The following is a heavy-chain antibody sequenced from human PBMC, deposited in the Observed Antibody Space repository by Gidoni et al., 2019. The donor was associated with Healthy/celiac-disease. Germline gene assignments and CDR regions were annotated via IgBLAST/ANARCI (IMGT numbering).Heavy chain of an antibody. J-gene: IGHJ6*02. V-gene: IGHV3-53*01. D-gene: IGHD2-15*01. CDR1: GFTVSSNY. CDR2: IYSGGIT. Sequence: EVQLVESGGGLIQPGGSLRLSCAASGFTVSSNYMSWVRQAPGKGLEWVSVIYSGGITYYADSVKGRFTISRDNSKNTLYLQMNSLRAEDTAVYYCARELHGGRDYYYYGMDVWGQGTTVTVSS. CDR3: ARELHGGRDYYYYGMDV.